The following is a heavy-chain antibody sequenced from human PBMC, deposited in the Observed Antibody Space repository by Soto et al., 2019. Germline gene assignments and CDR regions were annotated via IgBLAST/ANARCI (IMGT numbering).Heavy chain of an antibody. CDR3: ASTYAGYLDN. J-gene: IGHJ4*02. D-gene: IGHD2-2*01. CDR1: GDSMSSTAYY. Sequence: SETLSLTCSVSGDSMSSTAYYWSWIRQHPGKGLEWIAYIYHSGDTHYNPSLRRRITISVDTSKNQFSLKLTSVADADTAVYYCASTYAGYLDNWGQGTLVTVSS. CDR2: IYHSGDT. V-gene: IGHV4-31*03.